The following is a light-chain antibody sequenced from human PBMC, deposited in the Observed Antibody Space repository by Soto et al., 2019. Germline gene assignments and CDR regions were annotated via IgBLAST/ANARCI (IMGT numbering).Light chain of an antibody. J-gene: IGLJ1*01. Sequence: QSALTQPPSASGSPGQSVTISCTGTSSDVGGYKYASWYQHHPGKAPKLMIYEVTKRPSGVPDRFSGSKSGNTASLTVSGLHAEDEADYYCSSYVGSDNYVFGTGTKLTVL. CDR1: SSDVGGYKY. CDR2: EVT. CDR3: SSYVGSDNYV. V-gene: IGLV2-8*01.